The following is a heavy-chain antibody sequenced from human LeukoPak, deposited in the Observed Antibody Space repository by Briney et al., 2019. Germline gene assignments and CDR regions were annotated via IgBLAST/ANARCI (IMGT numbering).Heavy chain of an antibody. CDR2: IRSKAYGGTT. J-gene: IGHJ4*02. Sequence: GGSLRLSCTASGFAFGDYAMSWVRQAPGKGLEWVGFIRSKAYGGTTEYAASVKGRFTISRDDSKSIAYLQMNSLKTEDTAVYYCTRVTGEVFFDYWGQGTLVTVSS. D-gene: IGHD7-27*01. CDR1: GFAFGDYA. CDR3: TRVTGEVFFDY. V-gene: IGHV3-49*04.